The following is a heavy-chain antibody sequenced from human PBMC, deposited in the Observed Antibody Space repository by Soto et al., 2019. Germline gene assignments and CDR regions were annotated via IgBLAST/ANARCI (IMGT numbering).Heavy chain of an antibody. J-gene: IGHJ4*02. CDR2: ISAYNGNT. D-gene: IGHD3-22*01. CDR3: ARGEPYYYDTSGFEYLDYFDL. Sequence: ASVKVSCKASGYTFTSYGISWVRQAPGQGLEWMGWISAYNGNTNYAQKLQGRVTMTTDTSTSTAYMELRSLRSDDTAVYFCARGEPYYYDTSGFEYLDYFDLWGRGTPVTVSS. V-gene: IGHV1-18*01. CDR1: GYTFTSYG.